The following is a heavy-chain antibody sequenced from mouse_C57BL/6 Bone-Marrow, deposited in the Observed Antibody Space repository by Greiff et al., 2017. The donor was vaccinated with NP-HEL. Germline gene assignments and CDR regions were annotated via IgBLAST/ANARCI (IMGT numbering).Heavy chain of an antibody. CDR1: GYTFTSYG. V-gene: IGHV1-81*01. CDR3: ARGQLRYFDY. CDR2: IYPRSGNP. Sequence: QVQLQQSGAELARPGASVKLSCKASGYTFTSYGISWVKQRTGPGLEWIGEIYPRSGNPYYNEKFKGKATLTADKSSSTAYMELLSLTSEDSAVYFCARGQLRYFDYWGQGTTLTVSS. J-gene: IGHJ2*01. D-gene: IGHD3-2*02.